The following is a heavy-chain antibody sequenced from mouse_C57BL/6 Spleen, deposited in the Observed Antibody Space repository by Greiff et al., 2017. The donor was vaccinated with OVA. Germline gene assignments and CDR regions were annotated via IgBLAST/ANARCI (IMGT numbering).Heavy chain of an antibody. CDR3: ARAPPSCYFFSY. D-gene: IGHD2-12*01. J-gene: IGHJ3*01. Sequence: EVMLVESGGGLVKPGGSLKLSCAASGFTFSSYAMSWVRQTPEKRLEWVATISDGGSYTYYPDNVKGRFTISRDNAKNNLYLQMSHLKSEDTAMYYCARAPPSCYFFSYWRKGSRVTVCA. V-gene: IGHV5-4*03. CDR1: GFTFSSYA. CDR2: ISDGGSYT.